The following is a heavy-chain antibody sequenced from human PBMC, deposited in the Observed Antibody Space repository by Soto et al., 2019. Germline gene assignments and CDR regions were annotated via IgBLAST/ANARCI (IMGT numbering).Heavy chain of an antibody. CDR2: ISGSGGST. J-gene: IGHJ4*02. CDR3: ANGPPEWLQTSLHFDY. V-gene: IGHV3-23*01. Sequence: GGSLRLSCAASGFTFSSYAMSWVRQAPGKGLEWVSAISGSGGSTYYADSVKGRFTISRDNSKNTLYLQMNSLRAEDTAIYYCANGPPEWLQTSLHFDYWGQGTLVTVSS. D-gene: IGHD3-3*01. CDR1: GFTFSSYA.